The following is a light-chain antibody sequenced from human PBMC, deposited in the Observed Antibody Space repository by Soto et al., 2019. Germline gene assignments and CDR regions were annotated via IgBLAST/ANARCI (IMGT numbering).Light chain of an antibody. CDR2: AAS. J-gene: IGKJ4*01. CDR1: QGISSY. CDR3: QQYYSYPLT. Sequence: IRLTQSPSSLSASTGDRVTITCRASQGISSYLAWYQQKPGKAPKLLIYAASTLQSGVPSRFSGSGSGTDFTLTISCLQSEDFATYYCQQYYSYPLTFGGGTKVDIK. V-gene: IGKV1-8*01.